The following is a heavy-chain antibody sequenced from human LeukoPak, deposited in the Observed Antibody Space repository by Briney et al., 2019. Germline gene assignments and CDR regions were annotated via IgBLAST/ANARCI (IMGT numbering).Heavy chain of an antibody. CDR3: ARDLLWFGELPYYFDY. CDR2: INPNSGGT. J-gene: IGHJ4*02. Sequence: ASVKVSRKASGYTFTGYYMHWVRQAPGQGLEWMGWINPNSGGTNYAQKFQGRVTMTRDTSISTAYMELSRLRSDDTAVYYCARDLLWFGELPYYFDYWGQGTLVTVSS. CDR1: GYTFTGYY. V-gene: IGHV1-2*02. D-gene: IGHD3-10*01.